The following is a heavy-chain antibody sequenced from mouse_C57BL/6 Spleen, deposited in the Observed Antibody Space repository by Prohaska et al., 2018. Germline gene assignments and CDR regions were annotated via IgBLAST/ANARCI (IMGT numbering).Heavy chain of an antibody. CDR3: ARAYYDYVRYYYAMDY. CDR2: INPNNGGT. D-gene: IGHD2-4*01. Sequence: HGKSLEWIGDINPNNGGTSYNQKFKGKATLTVDKSSSTAYMELRSLTSEDSAVYYCARAYYDYVRYYYAMDYWGQGTSVTVSS. J-gene: IGHJ4*01. V-gene: IGHV1-26*01.